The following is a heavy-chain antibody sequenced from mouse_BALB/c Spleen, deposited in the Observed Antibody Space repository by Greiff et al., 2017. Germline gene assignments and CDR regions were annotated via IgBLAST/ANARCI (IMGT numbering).Heavy chain of an antibody. V-gene: IGHV5-6-5*01. J-gene: IGHJ4*01. D-gene: IGHD6-5*01. Sequence: EVKVEESGGGLVKPGGSLKLSCAASGFTFSSYAMSWVRQTPEKRLEWVASISSGGSTYYPDSVKGRFTISRDNARNILYLQMSSLRSEDTAMYYCARPLSDAMDYWGQGTSVTVSS. CDR1: GFTFSSYA. CDR3: ARPLSDAMDY. CDR2: ISSGGST.